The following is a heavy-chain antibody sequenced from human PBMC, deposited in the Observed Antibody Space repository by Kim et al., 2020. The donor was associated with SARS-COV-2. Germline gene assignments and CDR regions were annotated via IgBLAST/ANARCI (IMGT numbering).Heavy chain of an antibody. Sequence: GGSLRLSCAASGFTFSSYAMTWVRRVMAGKGLEWVSAVSFSGDNTYYADSVKGRFTISRDTSKNTLYLQMDNLRAEDTALCYCAQGWGGNNYVMAAWGQG. V-gene: IGHV3-23*01. J-gene: IGHJ6*02. CDR3: AQGWGGNNYVMAA. D-gene: IGHD1-26*01. CDR2: VSFSGDNT. CDR1: GFTFSSYA.